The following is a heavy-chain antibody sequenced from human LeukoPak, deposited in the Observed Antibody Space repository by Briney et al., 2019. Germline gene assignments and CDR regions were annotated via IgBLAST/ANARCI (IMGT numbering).Heavy chain of an antibody. D-gene: IGHD2-21*02. V-gene: IGHV1-69*04. Sequence: GASVKVSCKASGGTFSSYAISWVRQAPGQGLEWMGRIIPILGIANYAQKFQGRVTITADKSTSTAYMELSSLRSEDTAVYYCAQGSGPATAKIDYWGQGTLVTVSS. CDR1: GGTFSSYA. CDR3: AQGSGPATAKIDY. J-gene: IGHJ4*02. CDR2: IIPILGIA.